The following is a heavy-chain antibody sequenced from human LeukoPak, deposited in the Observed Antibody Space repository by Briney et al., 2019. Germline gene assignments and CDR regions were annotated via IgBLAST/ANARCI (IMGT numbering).Heavy chain of an antibody. V-gene: IGHV3-53*01. CDR2: IYSGGST. J-gene: IGHJ4*02. CDR1: RFTVTSNY. Sequence: GGSLRLSCAASRFTVTSNYMSWVRKAPGKGLEWVSVIYSGGSTYYADSVKRRFTISRGHAKNTLYLQMTSLPAERTAVYYCARDGLWFGELLRDWGQGTLVTVSS. CDR3: ARDGLWFGELLRD. D-gene: IGHD3-10*01.